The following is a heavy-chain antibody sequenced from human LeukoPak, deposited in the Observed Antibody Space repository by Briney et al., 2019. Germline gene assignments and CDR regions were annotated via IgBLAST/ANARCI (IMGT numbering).Heavy chain of an antibody. V-gene: IGHV3-23*01. CDR2: ISPNGVIT. Sequence: ETLSLTCTVSGGLISISTYYWGWVRQAPGKGLEWVSGISPNGVITYYADSVKGRFTISRDNSKGTVYLQMDSLGVEDTALYYCVQDWAWGAFGSWGQGTLVTVSS. CDR3: VQDWAWGAFGS. D-gene: IGHD7-27*01. CDR1: GGLISISTYY. J-gene: IGHJ4*02.